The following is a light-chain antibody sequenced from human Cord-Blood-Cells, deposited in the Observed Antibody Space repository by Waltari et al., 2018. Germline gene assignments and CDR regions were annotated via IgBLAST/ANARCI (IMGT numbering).Light chain of an antibody. CDR1: QDISNY. CDR3: QQYDNLPPLT. CDR2: DAS. Sequence: DIQMTQSPSSLSASVGDRVTITCQVSQDISNYLNWYQQKQGKAPKLLIYDASNLETGVPSRFSGSGSGTDFTFTISSLQPEDIATYYCQQYDNLPPLTFGGGTKVEIK. V-gene: IGKV1-33*01. J-gene: IGKJ4*01.